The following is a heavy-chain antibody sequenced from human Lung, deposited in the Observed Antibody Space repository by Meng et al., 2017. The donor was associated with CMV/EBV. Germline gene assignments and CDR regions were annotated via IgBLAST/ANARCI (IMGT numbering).Heavy chain of an antibody. Sequence: ASGFTFSSFGMHWVRQAPGQALEWVAVISYHERNKFYGDSVKGRFTVSRDNSKSTLYLHVDSLRPDDTAVYYCAKEDCSGATCSLDKWGQGTLVTVSS. CDR2: ISYHERNK. D-gene: IGHD2-15*01. CDR3: AKEDCSGATCSLDK. J-gene: IGHJ4*02. V-gene: IGHV3-30*18. CDR1: GFTFSSFG.